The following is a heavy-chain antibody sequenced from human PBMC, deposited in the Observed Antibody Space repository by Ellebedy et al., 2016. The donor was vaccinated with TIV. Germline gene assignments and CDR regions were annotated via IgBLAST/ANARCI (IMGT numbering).Heavy chain of an antibody. Sequence: AASVKVSCKASGYTFTSYALNWVRQAPGQGLEWMGWINTNTGNPTYARAFTGRFVFSLDTSVTTAFLQISSLKAEDTAVYYCATLKSYLSASRSYNNWYFDYWGQGTLVTVSS. CDR2: INTNTGNP. CDR3: ATLKSYLSASRSYNNWYFDY. D-gene: IGHD3-10*01. V-gene: IGHV7-4-1*02. CDR1: GYTFTSYA. J-gene: IGHJ4*02.